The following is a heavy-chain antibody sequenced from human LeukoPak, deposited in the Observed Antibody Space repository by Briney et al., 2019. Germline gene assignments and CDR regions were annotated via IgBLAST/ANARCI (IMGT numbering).Heavy chain of an antibody. CDR2: ISAYNGNT. Sequence: ASVKVSCKASGYTFTSYGISWVRQAPGQGLEWMGWISAYNGNTNYAQKLQGRVTMTSDTSTSTAYMELRSLRSDDTAVYYCAMAPLYCSGGSCYSGYYYYYMDVWGKGTTVTISS. D-gene: IGHD2-15*01. CDR1: GYTFTSYG. CDR3: AMAPLYCSGGSCYSGYYYYYMDV. J-gene: IGHJ6*03. V-gene: IGHV1-18*01.